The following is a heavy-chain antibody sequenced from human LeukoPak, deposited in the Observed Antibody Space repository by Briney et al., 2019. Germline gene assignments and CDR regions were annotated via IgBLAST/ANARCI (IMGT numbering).Heavy chain of an antibody. V-gene: IGHV4-34*01. Sequence: SETLSLTCAVYGGSFSGYYWSWIRQPPGKGLEWIGEINHSGSTNYNPSLKSRVTISVDTSKNQFSLKLSSVTAADTAVYYCARVDTVVVVPAAKYYFDYWGQGTLVTVSS. CDR1: GGSFSGYY. CDR2: INHSGST. D-gene: IGHD2-2*01. J-gene: IGHJ4*02. CDR3: ARVDTVVVVPAAKYYFDY.